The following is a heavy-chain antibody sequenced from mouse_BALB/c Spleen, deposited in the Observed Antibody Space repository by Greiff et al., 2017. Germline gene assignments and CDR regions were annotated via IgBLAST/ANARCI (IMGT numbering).Heavy chain of an antibody. CDR1: GYTFTSYW. CDR3: ARFDYDGAMDY. D-gene: IGHD2-4*01. CDR2: IDPSDSET. V-gene: IGHV1-69*02. Sequence: VQLQQPGAELVKPGAPVKLSCKASGYTFTSYWMNWVKQRPGRGLEWIGRIDPSDSETHYNQKFKDKATLTVDKSSSTAYIQLSSLTSEDSAVYYCARFDYDGAMDYWGQGTSVTVSS. J-gene: IGHJ4*01.